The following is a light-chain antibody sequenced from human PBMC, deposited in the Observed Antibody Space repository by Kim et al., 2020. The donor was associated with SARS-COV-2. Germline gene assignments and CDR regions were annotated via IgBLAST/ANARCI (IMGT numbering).Light chain of an antibody. J-gene: IGKJ3*01. V-gene: IGKV1-8*01. CDR1: QGISSY. Sequence: ASTGDRVTITCRASQGISSYLAWYQQKPGKAPKRLIYAASTLQSGVPSRFSGSGSGTDFTLTISCLQSEDFATYYCQQYYSYPFTFGPGTKVDIK. CDR2: AAS. CDR3: QQYYSYPFT.